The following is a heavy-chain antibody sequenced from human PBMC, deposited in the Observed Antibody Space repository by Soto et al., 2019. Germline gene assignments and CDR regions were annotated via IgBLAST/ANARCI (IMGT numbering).Heavy chain of an antibody. CDR3: ARDHRWAFDY. J-gene: IGHJ4*02. V-gene: IGHV3-48*02. D-gene: IGHD3-16*01. Sequence: ESGGGLVQPGGYLRLSCVASGFTFDSYAMNWVRQAPGKGLEWISWIGPSSSETEYSDSVQGRFTISRDNAKNLLYLQMNRLKDEDTAVYYCARDHRWAFDYWGQGALVTVTS. CDR2: IGPSSSET. CDR1: GFTFDSYA.